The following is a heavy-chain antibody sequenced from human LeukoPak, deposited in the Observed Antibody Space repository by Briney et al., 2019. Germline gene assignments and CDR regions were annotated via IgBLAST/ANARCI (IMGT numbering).Heavy chain of an antibody. D-gene: IGHD3-10*01. CDR1: GGTFSCYA. CDR3: ARSAYYYGSGSYFPLDY. Sequence: ASVKVSCKASGGTFSCYAISWVRQAPGQGLEWMGRIIPILGIANYAQKFQGRVTITADKSTSTAYMELSSLRSEDTAVYYCARSAYYYGSGSYFPLDYWGQGTLVTVSS. V-gene: IGHV1-69*04. CDR2: IIPILGIA. J-gene: IGHJ4*02.